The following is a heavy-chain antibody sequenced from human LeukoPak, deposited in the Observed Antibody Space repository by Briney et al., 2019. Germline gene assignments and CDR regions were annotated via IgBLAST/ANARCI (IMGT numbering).Heavy chain of an antibody. J-gene: IGHJ3*02. CDR1: GYTFTSYD. D-gene: IGHD1-26*01. CDR3: ASGGYSGATWTESKGRAFDT. CDR2: MNPNSGNT. Sequence: GASVKVSCKASGYTFTSYDINWVRQATGQGLEWMGWMNPNSGNTGYAQKFQGRVTITRNTSISTAYMELSSLRSEDTAVYYCASGGYSGATWTESKGRAFDTWGQGTMVTVSS. V-gene: IGHV1-8*03.